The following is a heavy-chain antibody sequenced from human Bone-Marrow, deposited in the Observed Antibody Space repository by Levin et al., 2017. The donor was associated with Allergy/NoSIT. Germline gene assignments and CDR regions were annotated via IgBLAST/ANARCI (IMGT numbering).Heavy chain of an antibody. CDR3: ARDVSGLWLLSGWFDA. J-gene: IGHJ5*02. CDR1: GFHFTTHA. D-gene: IGHD5-18*01. Sequence: GESLKISCAASGFHFTTHAMSWVRQAPGQGLEWVSAISGSGDSTFYSESVKGRFTISRDNSKNTFSLQMNNLRAEDTGIYYCARDVSGLWLLSGWFDAWGQGTLVTVSS. CDR2: ISGSGDST. V-gene: IGHV3-23*01.